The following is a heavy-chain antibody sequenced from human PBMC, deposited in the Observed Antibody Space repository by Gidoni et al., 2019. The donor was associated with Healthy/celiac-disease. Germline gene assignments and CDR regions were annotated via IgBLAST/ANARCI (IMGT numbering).Heavy chain of an antibody. V-gene: IGHV1-2*02. Sequence: QVQLVQSGPEVKKPGASVKVSCKASGYTFTGYYMHWVRRAPGQGLEWMGWINPNSGGTNYAQKFQGRVTMTRDTSISTAYMELSRLRSDDTAVYYCARDYAYSSGWYYFDYWGQGTLVTVSS. CDR1: GYTFTGYY. CDR3: ARDYAYSSGWYYFDY. CDR2: INPNSGGT. D-gene: IGHD6-19*01. J-gene: IGHJ4*02.